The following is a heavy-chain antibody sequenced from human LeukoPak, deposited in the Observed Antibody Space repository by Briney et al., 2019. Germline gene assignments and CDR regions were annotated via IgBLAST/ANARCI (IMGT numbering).Heavy chain of an antibody. V-gene: IGHV4-59*01. J-gene: IGHJ3*02. Sequence: SETLSLICTVSGGSISSYYWSWIRQPPGKGLEWIGYIYYSGSTNYNPSLKSRVTISVDTSKNQFSLKLSSVTAADTAVYYCARDHVRFIRRRNNVFDIWGQGTMVTVSS. D-gene: IGHD1-14*01. CDR3: ARDHVRFIRRRNNVFDI. CDR2: IYYSGST. CDR1: GGSISSYY.